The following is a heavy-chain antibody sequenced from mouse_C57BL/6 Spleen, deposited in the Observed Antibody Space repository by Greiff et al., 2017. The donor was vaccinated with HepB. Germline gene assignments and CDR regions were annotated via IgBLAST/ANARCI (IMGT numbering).Heavy chain of an antibody. D-gene: IGHD2-3*01. V-gene: IGHV1-82*01. CDR1: GYAFSSSW. Sequence: QVQLKESGPELVKPGASVKISCKASGYAFSSSWMNWVKQRPGKGLEWIGRIYPGDGDTNYNGKFKGKATLTADKSSSTAYMQLSSLTSEDSAVYFCARSVYDGYPGYFDYWGQGTTLTVSS. CDR2: IYPGDGDT. J-gene: IGHJ2*01. CDR3: ARSVYDGYPGYFDY.